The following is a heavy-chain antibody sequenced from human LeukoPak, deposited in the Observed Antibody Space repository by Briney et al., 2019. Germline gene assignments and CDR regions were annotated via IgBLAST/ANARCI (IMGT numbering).Heavy chain of an antibody. Sequence: SETLSLTCTVSGGSISSSSYYWGWIRQPPGTGLEWIGSIYYSGSTYYNPSLKSRVTISVDTSKNQFSLKLSSVTAADTAVYYCVRQEPYYYYGMDVWGQGTTVTVSS. V-gene: IGHV4-39*01. D-gene: IGHD1-26*01. CDR3: VRQEPYYYYGMDV. CDR2: IYYSGST. CDR1: GGSISSSSYY. J-gene: IGHJ6*02.